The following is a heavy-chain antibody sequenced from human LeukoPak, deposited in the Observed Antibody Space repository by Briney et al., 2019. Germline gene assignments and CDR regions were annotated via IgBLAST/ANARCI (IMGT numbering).Heavy chain of an antibody. CDR2: ISGSGGRT. D-gene: IGHD6-19*01. CDR3: AKEKAAYSSGPDY. V-gene: IGHV3-23*01. J-gene: IGHJ4*02. CDR1: GFTFSSYA. Sequence: GSLRLSCAASGFTFSSYAMSWVRQAPGKGLEWVSAISGSGGRTFYADSVKGRFTISRDNSKNTLYLQMNSLRAEDTAVYYCAKEKAAYSSGPDYWGQGTLVTVSS.